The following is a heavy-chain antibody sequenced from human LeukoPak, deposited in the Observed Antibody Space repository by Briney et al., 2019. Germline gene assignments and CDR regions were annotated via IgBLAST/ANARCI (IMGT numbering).Heavy chain of an antibody. Sequence: SETLSLTCTVSGGSISSYYWSWIRQPAGKGLEWIGRIYTRANADYAPSLKSRVIMSADPSKNQLSLKLTSVTAADTAVYYCARALTGAFRIGAFDIWGQGTLVTVSS. CDR3: ARALTGAFRIGAFDI. CDR2: IYTRANA. CDR1: GGSISSYY. D-gene: IGHD7-27*01. J-gene: IGHJ3*02. V-gene: IGHV4-4*07.